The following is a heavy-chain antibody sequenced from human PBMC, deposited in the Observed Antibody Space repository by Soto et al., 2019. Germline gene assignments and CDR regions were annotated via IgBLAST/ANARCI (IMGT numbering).Heavy chain of an antibody. D-gene: IGHD3-3*01. V-gene: IGHV3-23*01. CDR2: ISGSGGST. CDR1: GFTFSSYA. Sequence: PGGSLRLSCAASGFTFSSYAMSWVRQAPGRGLEWVSAISGSGGSTYYADSVKGRFTISRDNPKNTLYLQMNSLRAEDTAVYYCAKVREGFLEWLFPSDYYYYGMDVWGQGTTVTVSS. J-gene: IGHJ6*02. CDR3: AKVREGFLEWLFPSDYYYYGMDV.